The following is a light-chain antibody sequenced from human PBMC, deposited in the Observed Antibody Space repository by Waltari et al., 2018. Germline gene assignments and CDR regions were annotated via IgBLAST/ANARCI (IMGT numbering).Light chain of an antibody. J-gene: IGKJ2*01. CDR1: QSITSH. Sequence: DIQMTQAPSYLSASVGDRVTMTCRASQSITSHLNWFQQQPGNAPKLLIHTASSLQSGVPSRFSGIGSGTHFTLTITSLQPEDFATYFCQQSYITPYTFGQGTKLEIK. V-gene: IGKV1-39*01. CDR2: TAS. CDR3: QQSYITPYT.